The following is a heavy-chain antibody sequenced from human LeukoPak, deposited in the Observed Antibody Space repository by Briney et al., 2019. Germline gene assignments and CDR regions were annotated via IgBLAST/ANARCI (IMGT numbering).Heavy chain of an antibody. V-gene: IGHV1-18*01. D-gene: IGHD3-9*01. Sequence: GASVKVSCKASGYTFTSYGISWVRQAPGQGLEWMGWISAYNGTTTYAQKLQGRVTMTTDTSTSTAYMELRSLRSDDTAVYYCAREGTPYDILTGISPYYYYGMDVWGQGTTVTVSS. CDR1: GYTFTSYG. CDR3: AREGTPYDILTGISPYYYYGMDV. CDR2: ISAYNGTT. J-gene: IGHJ6*02.